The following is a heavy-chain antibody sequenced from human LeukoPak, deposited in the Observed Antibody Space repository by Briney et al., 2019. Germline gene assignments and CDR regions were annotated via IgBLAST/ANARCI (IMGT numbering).Heavy chain of an antibody. Sequence: SQTLSLTCTVSGGSISSGSHYWSWIRQYPGKGLEWVGYIYYSGTPYYNPSLMSRVIMSVDTSKNQFSLKVSSVTAADTAVYYCARVGYSFSINDWSRTGLGAYPTKYYYYMDVWGKGTTVTVSS. CDR3: ARVGYSFSINDWSRTGLGAYPTKYYYYMDV. CDR1: GGSISSGSHY. V-gene: IGHV4-31*03. J-gene: IGHJ6*03. CDR2: IYYSGTP. D-gene: IGHD5-18*01.